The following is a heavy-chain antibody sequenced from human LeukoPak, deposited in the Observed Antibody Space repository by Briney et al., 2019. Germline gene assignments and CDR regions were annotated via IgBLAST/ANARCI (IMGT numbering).Heavy chain of an antibody. V-gene: IGHV3-30*04. CDR3: ARGEAYYDRNGLPGAALDF. CDR1: GFTFSNHA. CDR2: ISYHGRNE. D-gene: IGHD3-22*01. Sequence: PGGSLRLSCTASGFTFSNHAMHWVRQAPGKGLEWLTVISYHGRNEYYADSVTGRFTISRDNSKNTVSLQLNSLRVEEAAVYYCARGEAYYDRNGLPGAALDFWGLGTLVTVSS. J-gene: IGHJ3*01.